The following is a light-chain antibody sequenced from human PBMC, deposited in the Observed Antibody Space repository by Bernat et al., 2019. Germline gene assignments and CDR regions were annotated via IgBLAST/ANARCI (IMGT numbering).Light chain of an antibody. CDR2: RSN. Sequence: QSVLTQPPSASGTPGQRVTISCSGSTSNIGSNHVYWYQQFPGTAPKLLIYRSNQRPSGVPDRFSGSKSGTSASLAISGLRPEDEADYYCAAWDDSLSGYVFGTGTKVTVL. J-gene: IGLJ1*01. CDR3: AAWDDSLSGYV. V-gene: IGLV1-47*01. CDR1: TSNIGSNH.